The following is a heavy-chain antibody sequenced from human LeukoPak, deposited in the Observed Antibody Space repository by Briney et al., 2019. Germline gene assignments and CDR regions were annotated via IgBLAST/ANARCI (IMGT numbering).Heavy chain of an antibody. CDR2: FYYTGST. D-gene: IGHD6-13*01. CDR3: ARISSSNWYNERGAFDV. V-gene: IGHV4-59*01. J-gene: IGHJ3*01. Sequence: SETLSLTCTVSGDSISSYYWSGVRQPPGKGLEWMGFFYYTGSTNYSPSLKSRVTISVDTSKKQLSLNLRSVTAADTAVYYCARISSSNWYNERGAFDVWGQGTMVTVSS. CDR1: GDSISSYY.